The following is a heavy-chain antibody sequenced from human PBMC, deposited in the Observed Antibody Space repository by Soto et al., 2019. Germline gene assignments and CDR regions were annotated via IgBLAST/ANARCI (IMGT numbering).Heavy chain of an antibody. Sequence: SGPTLVNPTETLTLTCTVSGFSLSNARMGVSWIRQPPGKALEWLAHIFSNDEKSYSTSLKSRLTISKDTSKSQVVLTMTNMDPVDTATYYCAQIDFVGRGEAFDIWGQGTMVTVS. CDR2: IFSNDEK. J-gene: IGHJ3*02. CDR3: AQIDFVGRGEAFDI. D-gene: IGHD3-3*01. CDR1: GFSLSNARMG. V-gene: IGHV2-26*01.